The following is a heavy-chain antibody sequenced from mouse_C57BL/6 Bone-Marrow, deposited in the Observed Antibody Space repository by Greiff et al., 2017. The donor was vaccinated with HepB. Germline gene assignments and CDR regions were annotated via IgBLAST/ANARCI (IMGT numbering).Heavy chain of an antibody. Sequence: QVHVKQSGPGLVQPSQCLSITCTVSGFSLTSYGVHWVRQSPGKGLEWLGVIWSGGSTDYNAAFISRLSISKDNSKSQVFFKMNSLQADDTAIYYCALWYDYDDFFFDYWGQGTTLTVSS. J-gene: IGHJ2*01. CDR1: GFSLTSYG. CDR3: ALWYDYDDFFFDY. V-gene: IGHV2-2*01. CDR2: IWSGGST. D-gene: IGHD2-4*01.